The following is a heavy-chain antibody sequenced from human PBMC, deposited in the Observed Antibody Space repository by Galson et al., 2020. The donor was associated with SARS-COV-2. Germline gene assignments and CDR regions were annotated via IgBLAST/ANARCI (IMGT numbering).Heavy chain of an antibody. V-gene: IGHV3-74*01. CDR1: GFTFSNYW. CDR2: INGDGRSR. J-gene: IGHJ6*02. Sequence: GGSLRLSCAASGFTFSNYWMHWVRQAPGKGLVWVSRINGDGRSRTYADSVKGRFTISRDSAKNTVSLQMNSLRAEDTAVYYCATQEFYYGRRGYEESDYGVDVWGQGTTVTVSS. D-gene: IGHD3-22*01. CDR3: ATQEFYYGRRGYEESDYGVDV.